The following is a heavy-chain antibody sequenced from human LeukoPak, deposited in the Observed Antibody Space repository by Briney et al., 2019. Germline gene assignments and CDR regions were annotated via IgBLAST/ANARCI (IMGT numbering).Heavy chain of an antibody. V-gene: IGHV3-11*01. J-gene: IGHJ5*02. CDR1: GFTFSDYY. CDR2: ISNTGGAK. Sequence: GGSLRLSCAASGFTFSDYYMNWLRQSPGRGLEWLSYISNTGGAKYYSDSVRGRCTISRDNAKNSVYLEMNSLRAEDTAVYFCASDSSGYFGPWGQGTLVTVSS. CDR3: ASDSSGYFGP. D-gene: IGHD3-22*01.